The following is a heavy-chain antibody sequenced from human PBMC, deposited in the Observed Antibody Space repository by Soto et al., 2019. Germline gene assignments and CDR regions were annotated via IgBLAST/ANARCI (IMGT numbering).Heavy chain of an antibody. CDR1: GFTFSSYG. J-gene: IGHJ3*02. V-gene: IGHV3-23*01. CDR3: AKGNSWSPALVLDI. D-gene: IGHD1-7*01. CDR2: ISGSGGST. Sequence: GGSLRLSCAASGFTFSSYGMHWVRQAPGKGLEWVAAISGSGGSTYYADSVKGRFTISRDSSKNTLYLQMNSLRAEDTAVYYCAKGNSWSPALVLDIWGQGTMVTVSS.